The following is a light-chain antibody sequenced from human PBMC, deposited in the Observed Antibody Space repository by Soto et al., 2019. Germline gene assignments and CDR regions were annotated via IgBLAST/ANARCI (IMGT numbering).Light chain of an antibody. Sequence: DIQMTQSPSTLSASVGDRVTITCRASHTISSWLAWYQQKPGKAPKLLIYDASSLESRVPSSFSGSGSGTEFTLTISSLQPDDFATYYCQQYNSYSRTFGQGTKVDIK. V-gene: IGKV1-5*01. CDR2: DAS. CDR1: HTISSW. CDR3: QQYNSYSRT. J-gene: IGKJ1*01.